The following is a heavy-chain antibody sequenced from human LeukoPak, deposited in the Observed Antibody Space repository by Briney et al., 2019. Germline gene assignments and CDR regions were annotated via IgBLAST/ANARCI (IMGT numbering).Heavy chain of an antibody. J-gene: IGHJ4*02. D-gene: IGHD2-21*02. CDR2: FYTSGST. CDR1: GGSISSGSYY. V-gene: IGHV4-61*02. CDR3: ARGGYCGGDCYFYY. Sequence: SETLSLTCTVSGGSISSGSYYWSWIRQPAGKGLEWIGRFYTSGSTNYNPSLKSRVTISVDTSKNQFSLKLSSVTAADTAVYYCARGGYCGGDCYFYYWGQGTLVTVSS.